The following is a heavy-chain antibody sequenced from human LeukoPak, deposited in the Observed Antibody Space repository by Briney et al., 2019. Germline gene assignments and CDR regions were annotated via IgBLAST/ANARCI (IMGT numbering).Heavy chain of an antibody. CDR3: ARLEMATTEGAFDI. J-gene: IGHJ3*02. CDR1: GFTFSSYG. V-gene: IGHV3-33*08. CDR2: IWYDGSNK. D-gene: IGHD5-24*01. Sequence: PGGSLRLSCAASGFTFSSYGMHWVRQAPGKGLEWVAVIWYDGSNKYYADSVKGRFTISRDNSKNTLYLQMNSLRAEDTAVYYCARLEMATTEGAFDIWGQGTMVTVSS.